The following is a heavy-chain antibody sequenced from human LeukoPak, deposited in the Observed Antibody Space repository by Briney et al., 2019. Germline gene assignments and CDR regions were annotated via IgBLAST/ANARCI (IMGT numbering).Heavy chain of an antibody. J-gene: IGHJ4*02. CDR2: ISPSGSTM. CDR1: GFTFSRYE. V-gene: IGHV3-48*03. CDR3: ARDPRGPDY. Sequence: PGGSLRLSCAVSGFTFSRYEMSWVRQAPGKGLEWISFISPSGSTMYYVDSVKGRFIISRDNAKDSLYLQMNSLRVEDTAVYYCARDPRGPDYWGQGTLVTVSP.